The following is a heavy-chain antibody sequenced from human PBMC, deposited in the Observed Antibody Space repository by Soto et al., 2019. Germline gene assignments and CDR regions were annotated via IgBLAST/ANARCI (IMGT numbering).Heavy chain of an antibody. CDR2: ISGSGSNT. CDR3: AKRKGSGQRGNWFPP. Sequence: PGGSLRLSCAASGFAFSSYAMTWVRQAPGKGLEWVSGISGSGSNTYYAESVKGRFTICRDSSKNTLYLQMNSLRVDDTAVYYCAKRKGSGQRGNWFPPWGQGTLVTVSS. V-gene: IGHV3-23*01. D-gene: IGHD3-10*01. CDR1: GFAFSSYA. J-gene: IGHJ5*02.